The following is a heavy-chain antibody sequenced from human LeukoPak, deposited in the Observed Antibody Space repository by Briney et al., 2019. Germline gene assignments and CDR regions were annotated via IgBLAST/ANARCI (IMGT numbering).Heavy chain of an antibody. CDR2: ISYDGSNK. D-gene: IGHD3-22*01. CDR1: GFTFSSYA. CDR3: ARDRPMIVVADAFDI. Sequence: GGSLRLSCAASGFTFSSYAMHWARQAPGKGLEWVAVISYDGSNKYYADSVKGRFTISRDNSKNTLYLQMNSLRPEDTAIYYCARDRPMIVVADAFDIWGQGTMVTVSS. J-gene: IGHJ3*02. V-gene: IGHV3-30*04.